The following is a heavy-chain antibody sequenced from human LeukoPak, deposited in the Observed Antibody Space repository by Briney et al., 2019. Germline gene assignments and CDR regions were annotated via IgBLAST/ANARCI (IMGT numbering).Heavy chain of an antibody. CDR3: ARKSIAARPRAFDY. CDR2: INPNSGGT. J-gene: IGHJ4*02. D-gene: IGHD6-6*01. CDR1: GYTFTGYY. Sequence: ASVKVSCKASGYTFTGYYMHWVRQAPGQGLEWMGWINPNSGGTNYAQKFQGRVTMTRDTSISTAYMELSRLRYDDTAVYYCARKSIAARPRAFDYWGQGTLVTVSS. V-gene: IGHV1-2*02.